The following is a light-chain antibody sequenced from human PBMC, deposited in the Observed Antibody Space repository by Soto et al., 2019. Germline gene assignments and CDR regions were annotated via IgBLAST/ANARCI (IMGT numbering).Light chain of an antibody. CDR2: DAS. J-gene: IGKJ1*01. Sequence: DIQMTQSPSSLSASVGDEVTITCRASQTIMTYLNWYQLKPGKPPRLLIFDASTLHSGVPSRFSGSGSGTDFTLTISSLQHDDFATYYCQQFAISTTFGQGTKGDSK. CDR1: QTIMTY. CDR3: QQFAISTT. V-gene: IGKV1-39*01.